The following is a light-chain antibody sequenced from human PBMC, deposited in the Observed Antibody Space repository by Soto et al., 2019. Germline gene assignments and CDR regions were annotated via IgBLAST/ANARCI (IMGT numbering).Light chain of an antibody. CDR3: QQYNNWPPYT. J-gene: IGKJ2*01. V-gene: IGKV3-15*01. CDR1: QSVSSN. Sequence: EIVMTQSPATLSVSPGERATLSCRASQSVSSNLAWYQQKPGQAPRLLIYGASTRATGIPARVSGSGSGTEFTLTISSLQSEDFAVDYCQQYNNWPPYTFGQGTKLAIK. CDR2: GAS.